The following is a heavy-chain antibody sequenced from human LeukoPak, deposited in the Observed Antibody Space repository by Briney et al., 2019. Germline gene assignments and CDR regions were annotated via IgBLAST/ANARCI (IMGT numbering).Heavy chain of an antibody. Sequence: SETLSLTCTVSGGSISSGGYYWSWIRQPPGKGLEWIGYIYHSGSTYYNPSLKSRVTISVDRSKNQFSLKLSSVTAADTAVYYCARGQWLPVYDFWGQGALVTVSS. CDR1: GGSISSGGYY. J-gene: IGHJ4*02. D-gene: IGHD3-22*01. CDR2: IYHSGST. CDR3: ARGQWLPVYDF. V-gene: IGHV4-30-2*01.